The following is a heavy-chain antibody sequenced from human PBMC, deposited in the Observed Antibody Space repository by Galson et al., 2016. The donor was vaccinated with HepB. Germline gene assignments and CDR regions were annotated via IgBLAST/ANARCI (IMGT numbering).Heavy chain of an antibody. CDR3: ARGPRDDDIWGTYRAPYFDY. Sequence: SLRLSCAASGFTFSDYYISWIRQTPGKGLEWVSHLTNSGTATYYADSVKGRFTISRDTAKNSLYLQMKSLRAEDTAMYYCARGPRDDDIWGTYRAPYFDYWGRGTLITVSS. CDR1: GFTFSDYY. D-gene: IGHD3-16*02. CDR2: LTNSGTAT. J-gene: IGHJ4*02. V-gene: IGHV3-11*01.